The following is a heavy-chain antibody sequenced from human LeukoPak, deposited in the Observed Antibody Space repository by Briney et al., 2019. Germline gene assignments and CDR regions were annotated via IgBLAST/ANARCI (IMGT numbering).Heavy chain of an antibody. CDR2: ISDTGNT. CDR1: GFTLSSYA. J-gene: IGHJ4*02. Sequence: GGSLRLSCAASGFTLSSYAMSWVRQAPGKGLEWVSAISDTGNTYHADSVKGRFTISRDSSKNTLFLQMNRLRPEDAAVYYCAKAPVTTCRGAFCYPFDYWGLGTLVTVSS. V-gene: IGHV3-23*01. D-gene: IGHD2-15*01. CDR3: AKAPVTTCRGAFCYPFDY.